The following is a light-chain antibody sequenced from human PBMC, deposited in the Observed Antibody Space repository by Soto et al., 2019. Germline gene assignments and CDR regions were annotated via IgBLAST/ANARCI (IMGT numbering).Light chain of an antibody. CDR3: AAWDDSLSAWV. Sequence: QSVLTQPPSASGTPGQRVTISCSGSSSNIGSNYVYWYQQLPGTAPKLLIYRNNQRPSGVPDRFSGSKSGTSASLAISGLRSEDGADYYCAAWDDSLSAWVFGGGTKLTVL. CDR1: SSNIGSNY. J-gene: IGLJ3*02. V-gene: IGLV1-47*01. CDR2: RNN.